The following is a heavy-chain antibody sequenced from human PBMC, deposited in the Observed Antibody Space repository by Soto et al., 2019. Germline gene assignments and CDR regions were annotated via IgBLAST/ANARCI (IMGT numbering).Heavy chain of an antibody. CDR1: WGSISSGGYS. J-gene: IGHJ4*02. Sequence: SETLSLTCAVSWGSISSGGYSWSWIRQPPGKGLEWIGGIYHSGSTYFNPSLKSRVTISVDRSKNQFSLKLSSVPAADTAVYYCARGEQQLVFGYWGQGTLVT. CDR2: IYHSGST. D-gene: IGHD6-13*01. CDR3: ARGEQQLVFGY. V-gene: IGHV4-30-2*01.